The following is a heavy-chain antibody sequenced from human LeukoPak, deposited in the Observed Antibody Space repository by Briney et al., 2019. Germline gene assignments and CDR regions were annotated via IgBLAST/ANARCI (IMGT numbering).Heavy chain of an antibody. CDR1: GYTFAGYY. Sequence: WASVKVSCKASGYTFAGYYMHWVRQAPGQGLEWMGWINPNSGGTNYAQKFQGRVTMTRDTSISTAHMELSRLRSDDTAVYYCARRGGTTGSYGANYYYYYGMDVWGQGTTVTVSS. V-gene: IGHV1-2*02. CDR2: INPNSGGT. J-gene: IGHJ6*02. D-gene: IGHD3-10*01. CDR3: ARRGGTTGSYGANYYYYYGMDV.